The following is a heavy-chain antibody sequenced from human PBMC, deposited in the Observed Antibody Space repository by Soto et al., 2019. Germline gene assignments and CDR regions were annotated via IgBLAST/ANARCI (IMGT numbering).Heavy chain of an antibody. D-gene: IGHD3-3*01. CDR3: TRAIRLSGDAFDI. V-gene: IGHV3-49*03. CDR1: GFTLSDYP. Sequence: GGVPRLSCSASGFTLSDYPMSWFRQAPGKGLEWVAYIRTAAYGGTTEYAASVKDRFTISRDDSESIASLQMNSLKTEDTAVYYCTRAIRLSGDAFDIWGQGTMVTVSS. J-gene: IGHJ3*02. CDR2: IRTAAYGGTT.